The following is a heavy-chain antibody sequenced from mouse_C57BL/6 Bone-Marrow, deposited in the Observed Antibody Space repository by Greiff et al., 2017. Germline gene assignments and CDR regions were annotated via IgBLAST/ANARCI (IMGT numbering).Heavy chain of an antibody. D-gene: IGHD2-10*01. CDR1: GYTFTSYG. CDR3: ARGAYYQFYYYAMDY. CDR2: IYPRSGNT. Sequence: VKLMESGAELARPGASVKLSCKASGYTFTSYGISWVKQRPGQGLEWIGEIYPRSGNTYYNEKFKGKATLTADKSSSTAYMELRSLTSEDSAVYFCARGAYYQFYYYAMDYWGQGTSVTVSS. V-gene: IGHV1-81*01. J-gene: IGHJ4*01.